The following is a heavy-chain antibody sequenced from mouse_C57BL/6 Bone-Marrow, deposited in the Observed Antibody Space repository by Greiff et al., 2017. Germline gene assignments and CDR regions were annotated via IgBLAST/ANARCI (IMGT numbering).Heavy chain of an antibody. CDR2: ILPGSGST. CDR3: AKGRSPFAY. CDR1: GYTFTSYW. V-gene: IGHV1-9*01. Sequence: QVQLQQSGAELVRPGTSVKLSCKASGYTFTSYWMHWVKQRPGHGLEWIGEILPGSGSTNYNEKFKGKATFTADTSSNTAYMQLSSLTTVDSAVYYCAKGRSPFAYWGQGTLVTVSA. J-gene: IGHJ3*01.